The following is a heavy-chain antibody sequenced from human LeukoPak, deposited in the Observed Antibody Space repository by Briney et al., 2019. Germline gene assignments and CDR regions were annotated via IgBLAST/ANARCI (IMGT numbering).Heavy chain of an antibody. Sequence: GGSLRLSCAGSGFTFSSYVMSWVRQAPGKGLEWVSIISGGGVKTYYADSVKGRFTIPRGNSKNALYLQMNSLRAEDTAVYYCAKGSRGSYDYWGQGTLVTVSS. D-gene: IGHD1-26*01. CDR3: AKGSRGSYDY. CDR1: GFTFSSYV. CDR2: ISGGGVKT. J-gene: IGHJ4*02. V-gene: IGHV3-23*01.